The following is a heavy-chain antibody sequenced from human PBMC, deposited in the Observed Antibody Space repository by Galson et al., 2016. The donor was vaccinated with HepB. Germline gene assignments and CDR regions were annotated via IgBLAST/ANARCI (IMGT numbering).Heavy chain of an antibody. CDR2: ISAYNGNT. CDR3: ARSSSGWFGYGMDV. V-gene: IGHV1-18*01. J-gene: IGHJ6*02. CDR1: GYSFTNYG. Sequence: SVKVSYKASGYSFTNYGVTWVRQAPGQGLEWVAWISAYNGNTNYAPKLQGRVTMTTDTSMATAYMELRSLRSDDTTVYYCARSSSGWFGYGMDVWGQGTTVTVSS. D-gene: IGHD6-19*01.